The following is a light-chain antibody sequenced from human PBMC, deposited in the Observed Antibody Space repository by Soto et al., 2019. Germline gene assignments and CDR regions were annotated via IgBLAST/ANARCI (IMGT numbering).Light chain of an antibody. J-gene: IGKJ5*01. CDR3: QQSYIAPLT. Sequence: DIQMTQSPSSLSASVGDRVTITCRASRSVSQYLNWYQHEAGKAPRLLISRASTLRDGVPERFSGGGSGTDFTLTISGLQPEDISTYYWQQSYIAPLTFGQGTRLEIK. V-gene: IGKV1-39*01. CDR2: RAS. CDR1: RSVSQY.